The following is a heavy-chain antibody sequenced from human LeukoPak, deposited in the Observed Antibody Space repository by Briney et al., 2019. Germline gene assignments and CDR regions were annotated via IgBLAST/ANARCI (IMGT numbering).Heavy chain of an antibody. V-gene: IGHV4-4*07. CDR3: ARAFSSGWYEVFDY. Sequence: SETLSLTCTVSGGSISSYYWSWIRQPAGKGLEWIGRIYTSGSTNYNPSLKSRVTMSVDASKNQSSLKLSSVTAADTAVYYCARAFSSGWYEVFDYWGQGTLVTVSS. J-gene: IGHJ4*02. CDR2: IYTSGST. CDR1: GGSISSYY. D-gene: IGHD6-19*01.